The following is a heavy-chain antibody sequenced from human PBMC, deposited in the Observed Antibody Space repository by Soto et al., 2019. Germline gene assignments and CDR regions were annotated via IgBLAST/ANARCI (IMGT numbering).Heavy chain of an antibody. CDR2: INSGSSSI. CDR3: AKGSSPIFGVVIRTYYYYYYGMDV. Sequence: PGGSLRLSCVASGFIFSGYSMNWVRQAPGKGLEWISYINSGSSSIYYSDSVKGRFTISRDNSKNTLYLQMNSLRAEDTAVYYCAKGSSPIFGVVIRTYYYYYYGMDVWGQGTTVTVSS. V-gene: IGHV3-48*01. J-gene: IGHJ6*02. CDR1: GFIFSGYS. D-gene: IGHD3-3*01.